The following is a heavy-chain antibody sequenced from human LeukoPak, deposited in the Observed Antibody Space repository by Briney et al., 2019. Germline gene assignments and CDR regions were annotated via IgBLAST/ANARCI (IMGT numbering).Heavy chain of an antibody. CDR3: AKCVGSDYYYKD. CDR2: LNTDGSST. V-gene: IGHV3-74*01. J-gene: IGHJ4*02. D-gene: IGHD3-22*01. Sequence: PGGSLRLSCAAYGFTFSGYWMHWVRQDPGKGLVWVSRLNTDGSSTSYADSVKGRFTISRDNAENTLYLQMNSLRAEDTAVYYCAKCVGSDYYYKDWGQGTLVTVSS. CDR1: GFTFSGYW.